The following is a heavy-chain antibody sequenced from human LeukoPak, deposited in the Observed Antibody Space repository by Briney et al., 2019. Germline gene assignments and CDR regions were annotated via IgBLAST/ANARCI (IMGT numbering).Heavy chain of an antibody. Sequence: SETLSLTCSVSGGSISSYYWSWIRQPPGKGLEWIGYIYYSGSTNYNPSLKSRVTISVDTSKNQFSLKLSSVTAADTAVYYCARDAEVRVVPAAVGMDVWGQGTTVTVSS. J-gene: IGHJ6*02. CDR3: ARDAEVRVVPAAVGMDV. CDR2: IYYSGST. D-gene: IGHD2-2*01. CDR1: GGSISSYY. V-gene: IGHV4-59*01.